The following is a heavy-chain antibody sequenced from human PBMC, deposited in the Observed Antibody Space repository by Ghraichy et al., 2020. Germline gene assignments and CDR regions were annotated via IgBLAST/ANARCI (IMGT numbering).Heavy chain of an antibody. V-gene: IGHV4-59*01. Sequence: SETLSLTCTVSGGSISPYYWSWIRQPPGKGLEWIGYISYGGHTDYNPSLKSRVTTSIDKSKNQFSLKLTSVTAADTAVYYCTRDRRDGYNYVELWGQGTLVTVSS. D-gene: IGHD5-24*01. CDR3: TRDRRDGYNYVEL. CDR1: GGSISPYY. J-gene: IGHJ4*02. CDR2: ISYGGHT.